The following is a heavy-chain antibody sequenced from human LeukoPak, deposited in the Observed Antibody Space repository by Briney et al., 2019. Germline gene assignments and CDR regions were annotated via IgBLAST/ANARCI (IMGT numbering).Heavy chain of an antibody. J-gene: IGHJ4*02. CDR2: IYPGDSDT. CDR1: GYTFSSYW. CDR3: ARQKDFRLDY. Sequence: GESLQISCKGSGYTFSSYWIGWVRQLPGKGLEWMGIIYPGDSDTRYSPSLQGQVTISVDTSIGTAYLQWSSLKASDTAIYYCARQKDFRLDYWGQGTLVTVSS. V-gene: IGHV5-51*01. D-gene: IGHD3-3*01.